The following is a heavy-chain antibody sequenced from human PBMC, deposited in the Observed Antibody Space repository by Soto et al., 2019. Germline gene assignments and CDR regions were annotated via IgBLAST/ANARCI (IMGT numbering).Heavy chain of an antibody. Sequence: QVQLVQSGAEVKKPGSSVKVSCKASGGTFSSYAISWVRQAPGQGLEWMGGVIPIFGTANYAQKFQGRVTLTADKSTSTDYMELSSLRSEDTAVYYCARDDGYCSSTSCYDFGFYYYGMDVWGQGTTVTVSS. J-gene: IGHJ6*02. CDR1: GGTFSSYA. CDR2: VIPIFGTA. D-gene: IGHD2-2*01. V-gene: IGHV1-69*06. CDR3: ARDDGYCSSTSCYDFGFYYYGMDV.